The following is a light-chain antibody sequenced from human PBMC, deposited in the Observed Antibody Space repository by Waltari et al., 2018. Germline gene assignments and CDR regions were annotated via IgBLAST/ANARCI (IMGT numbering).Light chain of an antibody. CDR1: SADVGGYNL. V-gene: IGLV2-23*02. CDR2: EVN. CDR3: CSYGGVNTLGVL. Sequence: QSALTQPASVSGSPGQSITITCTGSSADVGGYNLVSWYQHHPGQAPRLLIYEVNERPSGIPSRFAGSKAGNTASLTISGLQIEDEADYYCCSYGGVNTLGVLFGGGSKLTV. J-gene: IGLJ2*01.